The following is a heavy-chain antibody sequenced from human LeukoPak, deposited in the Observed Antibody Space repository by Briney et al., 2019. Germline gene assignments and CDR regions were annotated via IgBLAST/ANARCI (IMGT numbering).Heavy chain of an antibody. Sequence: GGSLRLSCAASGFTFTIFGLNWVRQAPGKGLEWVSAISGSGGSTYYADSVKGRFTISRDNSKNTLYLQMNSLRAEDTAVYYCANRRYSSPPDFDYWGQGTLVTVSS. J-gene: IGHJ4*02. D-gene: IGHD6-13*01. CDR3: ANRRYSSPPDFDY. CDR1: GFTFTIFG. CDR2: ISGSGGST. V-gene: IGHV3-23*01.